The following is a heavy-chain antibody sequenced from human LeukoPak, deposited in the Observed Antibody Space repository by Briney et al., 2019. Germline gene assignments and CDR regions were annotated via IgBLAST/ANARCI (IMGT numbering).Heavy chain of an antibody. Sequence: GSLRLSCAASGSTFSDYYMSWIRQAPGKGLEWVSYISSSSSYTNYADSVKGRFTISRDNAKNSLYLQMNSLRAEDTAVYYCARAPHYSNYGPYYYGMDVWGQGTTVTVSS. J-gene: IGHJ6*02. CDR3: ARAPHYSNYGPYYYGMDV. D-gene: IGHD4-11*01. CDR2: ISSSSSYT. CDR1: GSTFSDYY. V-gene: IGHV3-11*06.